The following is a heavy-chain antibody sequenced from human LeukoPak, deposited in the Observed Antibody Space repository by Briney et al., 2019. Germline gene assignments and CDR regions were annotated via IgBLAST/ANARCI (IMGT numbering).Heavy chain of an antibody. CDR1: GFIVSTYY. Sequence: GGSLRLSCAASGFIVSTYYLTWVRQAPGKGLEWVSVIYSGGRTKYADSVKGRFTISRDNSKNTVSLQINNLRAEDTALYYCAGGGSTWDSYFDLWGRGTLVTVSS. CDR3: AGGGSTWDSYFDL. J-gene: IGHJ2*01. D-gene: IGHD2-2*01. CDR2: IYSGGRT. V-gene: IGHV3-53*01.